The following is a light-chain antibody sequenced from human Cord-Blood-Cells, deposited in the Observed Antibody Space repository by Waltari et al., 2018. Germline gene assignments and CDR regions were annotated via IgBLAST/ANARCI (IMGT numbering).Light chain of an antibody. Sequence: QSALTQPASVSGSPGQSITISCTGTSSDVGGYNYVSWYQQHPGKAHKLMIYDVSKRPSGVSNRFSGSKSGNTASLTISGLQAEDEADYYCSSYTSSSNVVFGGGTKLTVL. V-gene: IGLV2-14*01. CDR2: DVS. CDR1: SSDVGGYNY. J-gene: IGLJ2*01. CDR3: SSYTSSSNVV.